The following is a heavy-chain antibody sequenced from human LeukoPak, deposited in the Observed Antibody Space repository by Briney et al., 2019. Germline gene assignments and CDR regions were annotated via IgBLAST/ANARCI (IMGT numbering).Heavy chain of an antibody. J-gene: IGHJ4*02. CDR3: ARGASYTSTSYFFDY. Sequence: PSETLSLTCTVSGGSISSYYWTWIRQPPGKGLEWIGYIYTRGSTNYNPSLKSRVTPSLDTSKNQFSLRLNSVTAADTAVYYCARGASYTSTSYFFDYWGQGTLVTVSS. V-gene: IGHV4-59*01. CDR2: IYTRGST. CDR1: GGSISSYY. D-gene: IGHD6-13*01.